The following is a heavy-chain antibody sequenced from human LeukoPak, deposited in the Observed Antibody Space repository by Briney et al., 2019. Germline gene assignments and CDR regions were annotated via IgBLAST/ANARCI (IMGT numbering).Heavy chain of an antibody. CDR1: GYTFTSYG. J-gene: IGHJ4*02. D-gene: IGHD2-15*01. CDR2: ITTYNDNT. CDR3: ARGSSPYCSAGNCYIDY. V-gene: IGHV1-18*04. Sequence: ASVKLSCKASGYTFTSYGISWVRQAPGQGLEWMGWITTYNDNTYSAQKFQGRVTMTTDTSTSTAYMEVRSLRSDDTAVYYCARGSSPYCSAGNCYIDYWGQGTLVIVSS.